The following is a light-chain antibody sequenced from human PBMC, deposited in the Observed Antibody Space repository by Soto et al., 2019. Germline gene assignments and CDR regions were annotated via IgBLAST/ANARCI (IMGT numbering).Light chain of an antibody. V-gene: IGKV3-11*01. CDR1: QTIRGL. CDR3: QQRHNWPIT. CDR2: DTS. J-gene: IGKJ5*01. Sequence: EIVLTQSPATLSLSPGETATLSCMTSQTIRGLLNWYQQRPGQAPRLLIYDTSNRATDIPARFSGSGSGTDFILTISSLDPEDFGVYFCQQRHNWPITFGQGTRLEIK.